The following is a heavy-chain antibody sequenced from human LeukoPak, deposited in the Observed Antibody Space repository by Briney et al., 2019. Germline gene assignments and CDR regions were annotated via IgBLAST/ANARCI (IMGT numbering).Heavy chain of an antibody. D-gene: IGHD3-10*01. CDR3: AKDSYGSGLYYYYMDV. CDR2: IRYDGSNK. V-gene: IGHV3-30*02. J-gene: IGHJ6*03. CDR1: GFTFSSYG. Sequence: GGSLRLSCAASGFTFSSYGMHWVRQAPGKGLEWVAFIRYDGSNKYYADSVKGRFTISRDNSKNTLYLQMNSLRAEDTAVYYCAKDSYGSGLYYYYMDVWGKGTTVTISS.